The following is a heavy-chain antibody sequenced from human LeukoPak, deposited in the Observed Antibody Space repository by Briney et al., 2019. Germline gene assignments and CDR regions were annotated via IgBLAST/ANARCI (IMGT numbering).Heavy chain of an antibody. CDR3: ARVHCSSTSCSREDYYYYMDV. V-gene: IGHV4-38-2*01. CDR2: IYHSGST. D-gene: IGHD2-2*01. CDR1: GCSISSGYY. J-gene: IGHJ6*03. Sequence: SETLSLTCAVSGCSISSGYYWGWIRQTPGKGLEWIGSIYHSGSTYYNPSLKSRVTISVDTSKNQFSLKLSSVTAADTAVYYCARVHCSSTSCSREDYYYYMDVWGKGTTVTVYS.